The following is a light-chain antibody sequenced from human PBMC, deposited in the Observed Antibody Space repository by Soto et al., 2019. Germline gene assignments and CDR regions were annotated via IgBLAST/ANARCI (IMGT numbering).Light chain of an antibody. Sequence: QSVLTQPPSVSGAPGQRVTISCTGSSSNIGAGYDVHWYQQLPGKAPKLLIYGNGNRPSGVPERFSGSKSGTSASLAITGLQAEDEADYYCQSYDSSLSGSDVFGTGTKVTVL. CDR1: SSNIGAGYD. CDR2: GNG. V-gene: IGLV1-40*01. CDR3: QSYDSSLSGSDV. J-gene: IGLJ1*01.